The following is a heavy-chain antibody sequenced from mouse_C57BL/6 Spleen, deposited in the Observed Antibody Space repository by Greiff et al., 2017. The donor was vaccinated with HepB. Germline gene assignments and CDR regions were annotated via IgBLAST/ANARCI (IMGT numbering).Heavy chain of an antibody. D-gene: IGHD4-1*01. CDR3: ARNGLTGTWDY. V-gene: IGHV1-54*01. Sequence: QVQLQQSGAELVRPGTSVKVSCKASGYAFTNYLIEWVKQRPGQGLEWIGVINPGSGGTNYNEKFKGKATLTADKSSSTAYMQLSSLTSEDSAVYFCARNGLTGTWDYWGQGTTLTVSS. J-gene: IGHJ2*01. CDR1: GYAFTNYL. CDR2: INPGSGGT.